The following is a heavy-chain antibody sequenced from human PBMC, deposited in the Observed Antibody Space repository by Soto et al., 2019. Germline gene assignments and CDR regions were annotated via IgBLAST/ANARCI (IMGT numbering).Heavy chain of an antibody. V-gene: IGHV1-69*13. CDR3: ASVAVAGHPNYYYYGMDV. CDR2: IIPIFGTA. J-gene: IGHJ6*02. CDR1: GGTFSSYA. Sequence: ASVKVSCKASGGTFSSYAISWVRQAPGQGLEWMGGIIPIFGTANYAQKFQGRVTITADESTSTAYMELSSLRSEDTAVYYCASVAVAGHPNYYYYGMDVWGQGTTVTVSS. D-gene: IGHD6-19*01.